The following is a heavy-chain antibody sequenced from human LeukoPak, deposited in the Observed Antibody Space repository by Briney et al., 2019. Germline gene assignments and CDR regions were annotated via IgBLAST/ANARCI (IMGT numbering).Heavy chain of an antibody. Sequence: SQTLSLTCAISGDSVSSNSAAWNWIRQSPSRGLEWLGRTYYRSKWYNDYAVSVKSRITINPDTSKNQFSLQLNSVTPEDMAVYYCAREYFYDGYNFGFDYWGQGTLVTVSS. CDR1: GDSVSSNSAA. CDR2: TYYRSKWYN. V-gene: IGHV6-1*01. J-gene: IGHJ4*02. D-gene: IGHD5-24*01. CDR3: AREYFYDGYNFGFDY.